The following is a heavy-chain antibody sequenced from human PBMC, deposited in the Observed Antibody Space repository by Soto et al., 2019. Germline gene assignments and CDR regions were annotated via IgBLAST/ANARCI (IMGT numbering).Heavy chain of an antibody. CDR3: ARDNIGGTYYDFWSGYSSLGYYMDV. Sequence: GGSLRLSCAASGFTFSSYWMHWVRQAPGKGLVWVSRINSDGSSTSYADSVKGRFTISRDNAKNTLYLQMNSLRAEDTAVYYCARDNIGGTYYDFWSGYSSLGYYMDVWGKGTTVTVSS. D-gene: IGHD3-3*01. CDR1: GFTFSSYW. CDR2: INSDGSST. J-gene: IGHJ6*03. V-gene: IGHV3-74*01.